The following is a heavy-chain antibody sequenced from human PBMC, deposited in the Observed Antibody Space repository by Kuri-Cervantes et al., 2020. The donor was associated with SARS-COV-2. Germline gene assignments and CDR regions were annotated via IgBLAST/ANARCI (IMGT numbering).Heavy chain of an antibody. CDR1: GGSFSGYY. CDR2: INHSGST. CDR3: ARHGLDPRSSWYLLPQIDY. V-gene: IGHV4-34*01. Sequence: SETLSLTCAVYGGSFSGYYWSWIRQPPGKGLEWTGEINHSGSTNYNPSLKSRVTISVDTSKNQFSLKLSSVTAADTAVYYCARHGLDPRSSWYLLPQIDYWGQGTLVTVSS. J-gene: IGHJ4*02. D-gene: IGHD6-13*01.